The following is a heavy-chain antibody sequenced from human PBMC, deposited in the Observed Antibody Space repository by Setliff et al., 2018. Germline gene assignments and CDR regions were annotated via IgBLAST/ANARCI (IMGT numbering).Heavy chain of an antibody. D-gene: IGHD3-22*01. CDR2: IQNGGNT. CDR3: ARDSALHSYHYDSSGYLDY. V-gene: IGHV4-59*01. Sequence: KTSETLSLTCNVSGDSISRYYWSWIRQPPGKGLEWIGYIQNGGNTKYNPSLGSRITMSVDTSKNQFSLKLSSVTAADTGVYYCARDSALHSYHYDSSGYLDYWGQGALVTVSS. CDR1: GDSISRYY. J-gene: IGHJ4*02.